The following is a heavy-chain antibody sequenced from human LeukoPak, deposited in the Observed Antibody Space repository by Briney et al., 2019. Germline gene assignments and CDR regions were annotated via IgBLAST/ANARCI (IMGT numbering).Heavy chain of an antibody. CDR2: FYNSGIT. CDR3: ARDHLPAGAPGYYMDV. V-gene: IGHV4-59*02. Sequence: PSETLSLTCTVSGGSVSSHFWSWIRQPPGKGLEWIGYFYNSGITNYNPSLKSRVTMSVDTSKNQFSLMLRSVTAADTAVYYCARDHLPAGAPGYYMDVWGKGTTVTVSS. J-gene: IGHJ6*03. CDR1: GGSVSSHF. D-gene: IGHD4/OR15-4a*01.